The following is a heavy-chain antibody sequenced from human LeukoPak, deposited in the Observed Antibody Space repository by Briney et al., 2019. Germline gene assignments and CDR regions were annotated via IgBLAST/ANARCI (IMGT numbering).Heavy chain of an antibody. V-gene: IGHV3-30*02. D-gene: IGHD3-22*01. CDR3: AKDSTPDYYGSSGYFDY. J-gene: IGHJ4*02. Sequence: PGGSLRLSCAASGFTFSSYGMHWVRQAPGKGLEWVALIRYDGSNKYYADSVKGRFTISRDNSKNTLYLQMNSLRAEDTAVYYCAKDSTPDYYGSSGYFDYWGQGTLVTVSS. CDR1: GFTFSSYG. CDR2: IRYDGSNK.